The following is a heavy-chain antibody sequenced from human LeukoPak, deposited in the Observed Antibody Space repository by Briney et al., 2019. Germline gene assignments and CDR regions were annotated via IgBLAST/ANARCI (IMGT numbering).Heavy chain of an antibody. CDR3: ARRDWNDAHFDY. CDR2: IYYSGSL. D-gene: IGHD1-1*01. Sequence: PSETLSLTCTVSGGSISSYYGSWIRQPPGKGLELIGYIYYSGSLNYHPSLKSRVTISVDTSKNQFSLKLSSVTAADTAVYYCARRDWNDAHFDYWGPGTLVTVSS. CDR1: GGSISSYY. J-gene: IGHJ4*02. V-gene: IGHV4-59*08.